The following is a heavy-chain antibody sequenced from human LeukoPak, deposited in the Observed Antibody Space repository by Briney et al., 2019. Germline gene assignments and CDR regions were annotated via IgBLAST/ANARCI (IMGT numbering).Heavy chain of an antibody. Sequence: SVKVSCKASGGTFISYAISWVRQAPGQGLEWMGGIIPIFGTANYAQKFQGRVTITADESTSTAYMELSSLRSEDTAVYYCASGILTGYYGPFDYWGQGTLVTVSS. CDR2: IIPIFGTA. V-gene: IGHV1-69*13. CDR1: GGTFISYA. CDR3: ASGILTGYYGPFDY. J-gene: IGHJ4*02. D-gene: IGHD3-9*01.